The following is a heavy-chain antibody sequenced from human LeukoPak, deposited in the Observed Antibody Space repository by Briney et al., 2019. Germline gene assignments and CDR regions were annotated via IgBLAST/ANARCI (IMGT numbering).Heavy chain of an antibody. J-gene: IGHJ3*02. CDR3: ARALDCTNGVCFGDVAFYI. CDR2: IIPIDGVE. Sequence: AASVKVSCKASGGTSSSYTISWVRQAPGQGLEWMGRIIPIDGVENYAQKFQGRVTITADKLTSTAYMELSSLRSGDTAVYYCARALDCTNGVCFGDVAFYIWGQGTMVTVSS. D-gene: IGHD2-8*01. V-gene: IGHV1-69*02. CDR1: GGTSSSYT.